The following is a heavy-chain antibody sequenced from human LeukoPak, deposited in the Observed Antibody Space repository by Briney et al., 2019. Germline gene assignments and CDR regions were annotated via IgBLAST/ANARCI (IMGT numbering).Heavy chain of an antibody. J-gene: IGHJ4*02. V-gene: IGHV3-23*01. CDR1: GFTFSSYA. D-gene: IGHD3-22*01. CDR3: ARRYDSSGWTDY. Sequence: GGSLRLSCAASGFTFSSYAMSWVRQAPGKGLEWVSAISGSGGSTYYADSVKGRFTISRDNSKNTLYLQMNSLRAEDTAVYYCARRYDSSGWTDYWGQGTLVTVSS. CDR2: ISGSGGST.